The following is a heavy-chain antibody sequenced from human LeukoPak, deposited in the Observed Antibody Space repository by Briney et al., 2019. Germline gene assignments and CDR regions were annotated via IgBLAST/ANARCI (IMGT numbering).Heavy chain of an antibody. Sequence: SGTLSLTCAVSGDSITSLIWWTWIRQSPGKGLEWIANIYYSGSTYYNPSLKSRVTISINTSKNQFSLSLTSVTAADTAVYYCARIPSPGWFDPWGQGTLVTVSS. J-gene: IGHJ5*02. CDR1: GDSITSLIW. V-gene: IGHV4-4*02. CDR3: ARIPSPGWFDP. CDR2: IYYSGST.